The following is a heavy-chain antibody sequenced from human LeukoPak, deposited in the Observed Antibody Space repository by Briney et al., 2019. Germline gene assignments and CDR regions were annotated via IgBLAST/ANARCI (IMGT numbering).Heavy chain of an antibody. CDR2: INHNGNVN. CDR1: GFTFSSYW. V-gene: IGHV3-7*01. CDR3: VSFYETY. D-gene: IGHD2-2*01. Sequence: GSLRLSCAASGFTFSSYWMNWARQAPGKGLEWVASINHNGNVNYYVDSVKGRFTISRDNAKNTVYLQMNNLRAEDTAVYYCVSFYETYWGRGTLVTVSS. J-gene: IGHJ4*02.